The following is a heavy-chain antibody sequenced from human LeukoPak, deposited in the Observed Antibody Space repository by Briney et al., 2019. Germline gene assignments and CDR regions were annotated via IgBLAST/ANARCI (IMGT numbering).Heavy chain of an antibody. CDR1: GGSISSSSYY. J-gene: IGHJ3*02. V-gene: IGHV4-39*02. D-gene: IGHD6-19*01. CDR3: ARDVTGRGIAVAGALDAFDI. Sequence: SETLSLTCTVSGGSISSSSYYWGWIRQPPGKGLEWIGSIYYSGSTYYNPSLKSRVTISVDTSKNQFSLKLSSVTAADTAVYYCARDVTGRGIAVAGALDAFDIWGQGTMVTVSS. CDR2: IYYSGST.